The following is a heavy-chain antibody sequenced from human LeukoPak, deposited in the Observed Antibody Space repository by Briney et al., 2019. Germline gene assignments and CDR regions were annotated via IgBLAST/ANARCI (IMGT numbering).Heavy chain of an antibody. CDR3: AREQTPWIQLWLPFY. Sequence: GGSLRLSCAASGFTFSSYAMYWVRQAPGRGLEWVSAIPGSGDSTYYADSVKGRFAISRDNSNNMLYLQMNSLRAEDTAVYYCAREQTPWIQLWLPFYWGQVTLVTVSS. CDR1: GFTFSSYA. D-gene: IGHD5-18*01. J-gene: IGHJ4*02. V-gene: IGHV3-23*01. CDR2: IPGSGDST.